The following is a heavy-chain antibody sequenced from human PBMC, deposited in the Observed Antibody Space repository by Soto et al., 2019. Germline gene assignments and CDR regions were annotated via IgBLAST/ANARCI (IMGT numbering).Heavy chain of an antibody. V-gene: IGHV4-59*08. CDR2: IYYTGTT. CDR1: GGSMSSYY. Sequence: XXTLSLTCIVSGGSMSSYYWCWFRQPPGKGLEWIGYIYYTGTTTYHPSLKSRVTISIDTSRNQFSLKLNSVTAADTAVYYCARLGGYYQAFDQWGQGSLVTVSS. CDR3: ARLGGYYQAFDQ. J-gene: IGHJ4*02. D-gene: IGHD2-21*02.